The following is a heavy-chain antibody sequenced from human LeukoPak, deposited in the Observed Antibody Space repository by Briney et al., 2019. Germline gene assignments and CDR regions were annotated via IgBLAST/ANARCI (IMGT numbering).Heavy chain of an antibody. Sequence: SETLSLTCTVSGGSISSHYWSWIRQPPGKGLEWIGDIYYSGSTNYNPSLKSRVTISVDTSKNQFSLKLSSVTAADTAVYYCARDRPEYCSGGSCYGSYFDYWGQGTLVTVSS. J-gene: IGHJ4*02. CDR3: ARDRPEYCSGGSCYGSYFDY. D-gene: IGHD2-15*01. CDR1: GGSISSHY. CDR2: IYYSGST. V-gene: IGHV4-59*11.